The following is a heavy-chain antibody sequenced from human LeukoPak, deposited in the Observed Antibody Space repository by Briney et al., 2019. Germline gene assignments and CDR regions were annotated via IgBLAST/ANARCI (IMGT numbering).Heavy chain of an antibody. CDR2: INHSGST. D-gene: IGHD6-13*01. Sequence: NPSETLSLTCAVYGGSFSGYYWSWIRQPPGKGLEWIGEINHSGSTNYNPSLKSRVTISVDTSKSQFSLKLSSVTAADTAVYYRARWYSSSQNWGQGTLVTVSS. CDR1: GGSFSGYY. CDR3: ARWYSSSQN. V-gene: IGHV4-34*01. J-gene: IGHJ4*02.